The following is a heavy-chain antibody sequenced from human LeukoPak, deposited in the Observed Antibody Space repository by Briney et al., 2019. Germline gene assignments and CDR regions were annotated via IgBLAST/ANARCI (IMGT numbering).Heavy chain of an antibody. Sequence: GGSLRLSCEASGFTFTTYSVTWVRQAPGKGLEWVSIISSGSSVIFSADALKGRFTISRDDAKNLLYLDMNSLRAEDTAVYYCARGHTAVTRHFDFWGQGTLVTVSS. J-gene: IGHJ4*02. D-gene: IGHD4-17*01. V-gene: IGHV3-21*01. CDR2: ISSGSSVI. CDR1: GFTFTTYS. CDR3: ARGHTAVTRHFDF.